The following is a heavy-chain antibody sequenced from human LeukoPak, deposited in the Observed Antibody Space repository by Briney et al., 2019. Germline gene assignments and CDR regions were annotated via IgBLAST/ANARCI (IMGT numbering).Heavy chain of an antibody. CDR1: GDSITNNYH. CDR2: IYYSGST. CDR3: ARRFDS. V-gene: IGHV4-59*01. J-gene: IGHJ4*02. Sequence: PSETLSLTSTVSGDSITNNYHWSWIRQPPGMGLEFIGYIYYSGSTNYNPSLKSRVTISMDTSKNQFSLRLTSVTAADTAVYYCARRFDSWGQGTLVTVSS.